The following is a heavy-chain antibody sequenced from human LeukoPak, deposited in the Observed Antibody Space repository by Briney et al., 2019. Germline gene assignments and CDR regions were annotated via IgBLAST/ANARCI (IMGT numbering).Heavy chain of an antibody. J-gene: IGHJ4*02. CDR1: GGSISSGSYY. V-gene: IGHV4-61*02. D-gene: IGHD3-9*01. CDR3: ARHGWDILTGYSDY. CDR2: IFTSGST. Sequence: SETLSLTCTVSGGSISSGSYYWSWIRQPAGKGLEWIGRIFTSGSTKYNPSLKSRVTISVDTSKNQFSLKLSSVTAADTAMYYCARHGWDILTGYSDYWGQGTLVTVSS.